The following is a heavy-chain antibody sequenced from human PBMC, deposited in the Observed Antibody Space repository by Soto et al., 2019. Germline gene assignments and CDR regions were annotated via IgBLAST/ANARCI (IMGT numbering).Heavy chain of an antibody. CDR3: TSAPRIAARYYFDY. D-gene: IGHD6-13*01. V-gene: IGHV3-49*03. Sequence: GGSLRLSCTASGFTFGDYAMSWFRQAPGKGLEWVGFIRSKAYGGTTEYAASVKGRFTISRDDSKSIAYLQMNSLKTEDTAVYYCTSAPRIAARYYFDYWGQGTLVTVSS. J-gene: IGHJ4*02. CDR2: IRSKAYGGTT. CDR1: GFTFGDYA.